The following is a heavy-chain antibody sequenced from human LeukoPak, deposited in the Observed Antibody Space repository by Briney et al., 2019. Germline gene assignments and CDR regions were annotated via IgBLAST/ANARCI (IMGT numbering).Heavy chain of an antibody. CDR1: GFAFSSYW. V-gene: IGHV3-7*01. Sequence: GGSLRLSXAASGFAFSSYWLSWVRQTPGKGLEWVANIKQGGRDKYYVVPVGGRFTLSRDNAQNSLYLQLNSLRAEDTAVYYCARDGFGGYLDLWGQGTLVIVSS. CDR3: ARDGFGGYLDL. J-gene: IGHJ5*02. D-gene: IGHD3-10*01. CDR2: IKQGGRDK.